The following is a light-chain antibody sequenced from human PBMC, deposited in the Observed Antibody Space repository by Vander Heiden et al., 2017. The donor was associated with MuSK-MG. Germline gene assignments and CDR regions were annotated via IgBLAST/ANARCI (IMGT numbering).Light chain of an antibody. V-gene: IGLV3-21*04. CDR3: QAWDSSRERWV. J-gene: IGLJ3*02. CDR1: NIGSRS. CDR2: YDA. Sequence: SYVLTQPPSVSVAPGKTARITCGGNNIGSRSVPWYQQKPGQAPVRIIVYDAERPSGIPERFSSSNAGNTATLTITRVEAGDEADYYCQAWDSSRERWVFGGGNKLTVL.